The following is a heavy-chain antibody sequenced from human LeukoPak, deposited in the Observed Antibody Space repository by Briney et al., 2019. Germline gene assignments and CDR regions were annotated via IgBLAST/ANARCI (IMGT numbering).Heavy chain of an antibody. CDR3: ARDYGSGRRDYYMDV. CDR1: GLTFSTYS. D-gene: IGHD3-10*01. V-gene: IGHV3-21*01. CDR2: ISSGNTYI. Sequence: PGGSLRPSCAASGLTFSTYSMNWVRQAPGKGLEWVSSISSGNTYIYYADSLKGRFTISRDNARNSLYLQMNSLRAEDTAVYYCARDYGSGRRDYYMDVWGKGSTVTVSS. J-gene: IGHJ6*03.